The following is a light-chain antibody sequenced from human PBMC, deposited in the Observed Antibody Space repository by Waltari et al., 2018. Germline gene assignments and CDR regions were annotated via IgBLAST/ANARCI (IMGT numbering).Light chain of an antibody. V-gene: IGKV3-20*01. Sequence: EILLTQSPGTLSLSPGDSATLSWRASQSVSRSLAWYQQKPGQAPRLHIYGASSRATGVPDRFSGSGSGTDFRLTISRLEPEDFSVYYCHHYVRLPVSFGQGTKVEIK. CDR3: HHYVRLPVS. CDR1: QSVSRS. CDR2: GAS. J-gene: IGKJ1*01.